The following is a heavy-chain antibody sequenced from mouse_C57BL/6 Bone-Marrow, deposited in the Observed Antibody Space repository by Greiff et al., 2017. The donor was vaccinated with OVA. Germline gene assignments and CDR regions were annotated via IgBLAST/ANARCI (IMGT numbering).Heavy chain of an antibody. V-gene: IGHV3-6*01. D-gene: IGHD1-1*01. Sequence: EVKLMESGPGLVKPSQSLSLTCSVTGYSITSGYYWNWIRQFPGNKLEWMGYISYDGSNNYNPSLKNRISITRDTSKNQFFLKLNSVTTEDTATYYCARGDISSITRGFAYWGQGTLVTVSA. CDR1: GYSITSGYY. CDR2: ISYDGSN. CDR3: ARGDISSITRGFAY. J-gene: IGHJ3*01.